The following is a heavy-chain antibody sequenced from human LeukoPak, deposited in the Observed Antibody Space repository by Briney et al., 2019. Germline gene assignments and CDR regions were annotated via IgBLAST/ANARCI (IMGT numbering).Heavy chain of an antibody. CDR2: ISDRGDGT. J-gene: IGHJ4*02. D-gene: IGHD5-12*01. CDR1: GFTFNNYA. CDR3: ARGIPIPATHPIDY. Sequence: GGSLRLSCVASGFTFNNYAMSWVRQAPGKGLEWVSTISDRGDGTYYVDSVKGRFTISRDNSKNTVYLQMNSLRADDTAVYYCARGIPIPATHPIDYWGQGSLVTVSS. V-gene: IGHV3-23*01.